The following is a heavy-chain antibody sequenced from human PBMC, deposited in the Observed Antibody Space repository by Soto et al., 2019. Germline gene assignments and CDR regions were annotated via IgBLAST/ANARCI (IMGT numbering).Heavy chain of an antibody. Sequence: QVQLQQWGAGLLKPSETLSLTCAVYGGSFTDYYWTWIRQPPGKGLEWIGEINHSGSTNYNPSLKTRGTISLDTSKNQFSLKVNSVTAADTAVYFCARVRARLLSHAFDFWGQGTLVTVSS. CDR2: INHSGST. V-gene: IGHV4-34*01. D-gene: IGHD3-16*02. CDR1: GGSFTDYY. CDR3: ARVRARLLSHAFDF. J-gene: IGHJ3*01.